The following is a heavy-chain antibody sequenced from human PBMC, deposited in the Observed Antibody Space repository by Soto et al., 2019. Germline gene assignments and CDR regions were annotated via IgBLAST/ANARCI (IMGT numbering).Heavy chain of an antibody. CDR1: GGSISNYS. CDR3: WRGYGDYVDS. V-gene: IGHV4-4*07. CDR2: IYSSGST. D-gene: IGHD4-17*01. Sequence: PSETLSLTCTVSGGSISNYSWSWIRQPAGKGLEYIGRIYSSGSTNYNPSLKSRVTMSVDTAKNQFALKLSSGTAADTAVYYGWRGYGDYVDSWGQGTLVTVSS. J-gene: IGHJ4*02.